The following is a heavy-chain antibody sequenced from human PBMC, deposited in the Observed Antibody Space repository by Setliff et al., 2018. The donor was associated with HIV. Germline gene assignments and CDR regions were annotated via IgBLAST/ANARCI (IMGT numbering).Heavy chain of an antibody. CDR1: RFSFSTFW. D-gene: IGHD4-4*01. J-gene: IGHJ6*03. V-gene: IGHV3-7*04. Sequence: GGSLRLSCATSRFSFSTFWMTWVRQAPGKGLEWIANINEDGNKKYHAGSVKGRFTISRDNAKNSLYLQMNSLRAEDTAVYYCAKESGLYSNYKYYYYMHVWGKGTTVTVSS. CDR3: AKESGLYSNYKYYYYMHV. CDR2: INEDGNKK.